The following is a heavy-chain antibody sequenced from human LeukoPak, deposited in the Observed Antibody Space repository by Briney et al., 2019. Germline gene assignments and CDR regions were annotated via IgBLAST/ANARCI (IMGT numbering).Heavy chain of an antibody. Sequence: NSGGSLRLSCAASGFTVSSNFMSWVRQAPGKGLEWVGRIKSKADGGTTDYAAPVKGRFTISRDDSENTLYLQMNSLKTEDTAVYYCATNSDYEGLFAYWGQGSLVTVSS. J-gene: IGHJ4*02. V-gene: IGHV3-15*01. CDR2: IKSKADGGTT. CDR1: GFTVSSNF. D-gene: IGHD5-12*01. CDR3: ATNSDYEGLFAY.